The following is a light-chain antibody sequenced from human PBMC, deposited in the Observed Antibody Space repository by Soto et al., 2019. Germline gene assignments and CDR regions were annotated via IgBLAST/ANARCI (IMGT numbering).Light chain of an antibody. CDR3: QQYDSSPIT. CDR2: GAS. J-gene: IGKJ5*01. V-gene: IGKV3-20*01. Sequence: EIALTQSPGTLSLSPGERATLSCLASQSVASSHLAWYRQKPGQAPSLLIYGASRRATGIPDRFSGSGSGTDFTLTISRLEPEDFAVYYCQQYDSSPITFGQGTRLEIK. CDR1: QSVASSH.